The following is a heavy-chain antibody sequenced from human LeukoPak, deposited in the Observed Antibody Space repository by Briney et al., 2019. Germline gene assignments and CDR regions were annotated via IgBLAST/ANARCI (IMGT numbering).Heavy chain of an antibody. CDR3: ARHVGPDTRITMLRGVSFPRYNNWFDP. CDR1: GGSFSSNTYY. CDR2: KSYSEST. J-gene: IGHJ5*02. Sequence: PSETLSLTCTVAGGSFSSNTYYWGWIRQPPGKGLEWIGSKSYSESTYYNPSLKSRVTISVDTSKNQFYLELLSVAAADTAVYYCARHVGPDTRITMLRGVSFPRYNNWFDPWGQGTLVTVSS. V-gene: IGHV4-39*01. D-gene: IGHD3-10*01.